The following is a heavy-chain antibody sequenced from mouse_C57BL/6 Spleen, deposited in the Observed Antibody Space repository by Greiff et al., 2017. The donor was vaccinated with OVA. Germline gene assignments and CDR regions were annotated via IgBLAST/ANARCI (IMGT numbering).Heavy chain of an antibody. CDR1: GYTFTSYG. CDR2: IYPRSGNT. J-gene: IGHJ4*01. Sequence: LQESGAELARPGASVKLSCKASGYTFTSYGISWVKQRTGQGLEWIGEIYPRSGNTYYNEKFKGKATLTADKSSSTAYMELRSLTSEDSAVYFCARRVVPYAMDYWGQGTSVTVSS. D-gene: IGHD1-1*01. V-gene: IGHV1-81*01. CDR3: ARRVVPYAMDY.